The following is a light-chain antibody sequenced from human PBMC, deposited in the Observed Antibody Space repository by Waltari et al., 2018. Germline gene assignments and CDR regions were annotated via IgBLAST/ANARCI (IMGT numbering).Light chain of an antibody. V-gene: IGKV4-1*01. CDR3: QQYYSTPRT. CDR1: QSVLYSSNNKNY. J-gene: IGKJ1*01. CDR2: GAS. Sequence: DIVMTQSPDSLAVSLGERATINCKSSQSVLYSSNNKNYLAWYQQKPGQPPKLLIYGASTRESGVPDRFRRSGSGTDFTLTISSLQAEDVAVYYCQQYYSTPRTFGQGTTVEIK.